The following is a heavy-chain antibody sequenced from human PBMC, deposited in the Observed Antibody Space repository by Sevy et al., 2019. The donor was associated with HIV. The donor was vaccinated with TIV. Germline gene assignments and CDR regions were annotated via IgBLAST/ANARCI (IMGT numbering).Heavy chain of an antibody. CDR3: ARTTTVNLHYYGMDV. CDR2: IYYSGST. V-gene: IGHV4-31*03. D-gene: IGHD4-17*01. Sequence: SETLSLTCTVSGGSISSGGYYWSWIRQHPGKGLEWIGYIYYSGSTYYNPSLKSRVTISVDTSKNQFSLKLSSVTAADTAVYYWARTTTVNLHYYGMDVWGQGTTVTVSS. J-gene: IGHJ6*02. CDR1: GGSISSGGYY.